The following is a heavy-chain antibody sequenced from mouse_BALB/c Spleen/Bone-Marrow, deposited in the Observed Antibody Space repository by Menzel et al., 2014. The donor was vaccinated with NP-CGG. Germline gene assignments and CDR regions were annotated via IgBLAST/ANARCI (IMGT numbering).Heavy chain of an antibody. J-gene: IGHJ4*01. D-gene: IGHD2-5*01. CDR2: INTYFGDI. CDR3: ARGYSNNYAMDY. Sequence: VQLQQSGAELVRPGVSVKISCKGSGYTFTGYAMHWVKQSHAESLEWIGVINTYFGDISYNQKFKGKATIAVDKTSRTVYMELAGLTAEDSAIYYCARGYSNNYAMDYWGQGTSVTVSS. V-gene: IGHV1S137*01. CDR1: GYTFTGYA.